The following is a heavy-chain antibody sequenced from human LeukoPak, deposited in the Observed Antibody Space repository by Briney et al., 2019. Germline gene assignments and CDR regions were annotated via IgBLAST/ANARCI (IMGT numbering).Heavy chain of an antibody. V-gene: IGHV4-61*02. Sequence: PSETLSLTCTVSGGSISSGSYYWSWIRQPAGKGLEWIGRIYTSGGTNYNPSLKVRVTISVDTSKNQFSLKLSSVTAADTAVYYCARDNWYYYGSGSYFYYYYMDVWGKGTTVTVSS. CDR3: ARDNWYYYGSGSYFYYYYMDV. CDR1: GGSISSGSYY. J-gene: IGHJ6*03. D-gene: IGHD3-10*01. CDR2: IYTSGGT.